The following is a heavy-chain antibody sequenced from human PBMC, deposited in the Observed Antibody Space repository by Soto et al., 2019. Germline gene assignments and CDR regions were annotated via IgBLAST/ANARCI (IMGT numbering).Heavy chain of an antibody. CDR1: GGSISSYY. CDR3: ARESGSGSYYKGGSYFDY. CDR2: IYYSGST. V-gene: IGHV4-59*01. J-gene: IGHJ4*02. D-gene: IGHD3-10*01. Sequence: PSETLSLTCIVSGGSISSYYWSWIRQPPGKGLEWIGYIYYSGSTNYNPSLKSRVTISVDTSKNQFSLKLSSVTAADTAVYYCARESGSGSYYKGGSYFDYWGQGTLVTVSS.